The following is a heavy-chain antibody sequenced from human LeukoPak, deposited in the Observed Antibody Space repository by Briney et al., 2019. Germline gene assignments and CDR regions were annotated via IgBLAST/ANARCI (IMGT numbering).Heavy chain of an antibody. J-gene: IGHJ5*02. CDR1: GGSISGYY. V-gene: IGHV4-59*01. CDR2: IHYSGRT. Sequence: SETLSLTCTVSGGSISGYYCSWIRQPPGKGLEWIGYIHYSGRTNYNPSLKSRVTMSLDTSKNHFSLKLRSVTAADTAVYYCARVSPDTATDYGWFDPWGQGSLVTVSS. D-gene: IGHD5-18*01. CDR3: ARVSPDTATDYGWFDP.